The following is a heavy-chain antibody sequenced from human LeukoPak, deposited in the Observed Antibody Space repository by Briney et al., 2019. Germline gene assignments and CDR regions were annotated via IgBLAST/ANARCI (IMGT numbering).Heavy chain of an antibody. D-gene: IGHD2-8*01. CDR1: GFTFSNAW. V-gene: IGHV3-74*01. CDR2: INSDGSSI. Sequence: GGSLRLSCAASGFTFSNAWMHWVRQAPGKGLVWVSRINSDGSSINYADSVKGRFTISRDNAKNTLYLQMNSLRAEDTAMYYCVRDISNGVCYIDVWGQGTLVTVSS. CDR3: VRDISNGVCYIDV. J-gene: IGHJ4*02.